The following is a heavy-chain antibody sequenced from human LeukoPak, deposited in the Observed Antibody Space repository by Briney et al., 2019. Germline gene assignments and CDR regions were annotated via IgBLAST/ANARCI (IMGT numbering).Heavy chain of an antibody. J-gene: IGHJ4*02. CDR1: GFTFSSYS. Sequence: GGSLRLSCAASGFTFSSYSMNWVRQAPGKGLEWVSYVISSSSTIYCADSVKGRFTISRDNAKNSLYLQMNSLRAEDTAVYYCAKGARKGDDYGGFFDYWGQGTLVTVFS. D-gene: IGHD4-23*01. CDR3: AKGARKGDDYGGFFDY. CDR2: VISSSSTI. V-gene: IGHV3-48*01.